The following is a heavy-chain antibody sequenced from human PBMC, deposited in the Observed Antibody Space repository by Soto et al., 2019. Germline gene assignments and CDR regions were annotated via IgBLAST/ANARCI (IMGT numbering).Heavy chain of an antibody. Sequence: SETLSLTCIVSGESISSSSYYWGWIRQPPGKGLEWIGRIYYSGRTYYNPSFKSRVTISIVTSKNQFSLKLSSVTATDTAVYYSARQRTTVVTQAYFDHWGQGALVTVSS. CDR1: GESISSSSYY. D-gene: IGHD2-21*02. J-gene: IGHJ4*02. V-gene: IGHV4-39*01. CDR3: ARQRTTVVTQAYFDH. CDR2: IYYSGRT.